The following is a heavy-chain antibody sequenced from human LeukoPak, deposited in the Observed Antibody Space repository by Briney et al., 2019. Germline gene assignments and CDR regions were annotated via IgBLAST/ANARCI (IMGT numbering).Heavy chain of an antibody. D-gene: IGHD3-3*01. CDR2: ISGSGGST. J-gene: IGHJ4*02. CDR3: AKDPRTKYDFWSGYFVDY. CDR1: GFTVNSNY. V-gene: IGHV3-23*01. Sequence: GGSLRLSCAASGFTVNSNYMSWVRQAPGKGLEWVSAISGSGGSTYYADSVKGRFTISRDNSKNTLYLQMNSLRAEDTAVYYCAKDPRTKYDFWSGYFVDYWGQGTLVTVSS.